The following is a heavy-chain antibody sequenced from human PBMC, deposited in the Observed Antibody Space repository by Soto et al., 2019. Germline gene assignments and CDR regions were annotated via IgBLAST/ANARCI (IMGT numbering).Heavy chain of an antibody. CDR1: GGSFSGYY. V-gene: IGHV4-34*01. CDR3: ARGGGFSVPLHYFDY. CDR2: INHSGST. Sequence: PSETLSLTCAVYGGSFSGYYWSWIRQPPGKGLEWIGEINHSGSTNYNPSLKSRVTISVDTSKNQFSLKLSSVTAADTAVYYCARGGGFSVPLHYFDYWGQGTLVTVSS. D-gene: IGHD3-16*01. J-gene: IGHJ4*02.